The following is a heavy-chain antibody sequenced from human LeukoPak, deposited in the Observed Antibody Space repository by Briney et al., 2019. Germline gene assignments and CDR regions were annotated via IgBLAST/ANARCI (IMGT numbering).Heavy chain of an antibody. Sequence: GGSLRLSCAASGFTFSSYAMHWVRQAPGKGLEWVSVISYDGSNKYYADSVKGRFTISRDNFKNTLYAQMNSLRAEDTAVYYCARVGGSSGWNLGWFDPWGQGTLVTVSS. J-gene: IGHJ5*02. V-gene: IGHV3-30-3*01. CDR3: ARVGGSSGWNLGWFDP. CDR1: GFTFSSYA. CDR2: ISYDGSNK. D-gene: IGHD6-19*01.